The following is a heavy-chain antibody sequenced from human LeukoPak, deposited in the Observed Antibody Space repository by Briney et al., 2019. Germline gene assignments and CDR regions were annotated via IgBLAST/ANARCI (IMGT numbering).Heavy chain of an antibody. CDR2: ISSSSSYI. CDR3: ARVRHRGVIRVDAFDI. D-gene: IGHD3-10*01. V-gene: IGHV3-21*01. J-gene: IGHJ3*02. Sequence: GGSLRLSCAASGFTFSSYSMNWVRQAPGKGLEWVSSISSSSSYIYHADSVKGRFTISRDNAKNSLYLQMNSLRAEDTAVYYCARVRHRGVIRVDAFDIWGQGTMVTVSS. CDR1: GFTFSSYS.